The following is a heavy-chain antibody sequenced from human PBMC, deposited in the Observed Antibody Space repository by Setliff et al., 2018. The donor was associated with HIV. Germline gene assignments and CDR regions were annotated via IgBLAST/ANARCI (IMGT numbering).Heavy chain of an antibody. D-gene: IGHD6-19*01. Sequence: LSLTCTFSGGSIGSGAYYWGWIRQPPGKGLEWIGSIYYSGRTYYNPSLKSRLTISVDTSKNHFSLTLNSVTAADTAVYYCARHPSYSSDHPPLYFDYWGQGTLVTVSS. J-gene: IGHJ4*02. CDR2: IYYSGRT. CDR1: GGSIGSGAYY. V-gene: IGHV4-39*01. CDR3: ARHPSYSSDHPPLYFDY.